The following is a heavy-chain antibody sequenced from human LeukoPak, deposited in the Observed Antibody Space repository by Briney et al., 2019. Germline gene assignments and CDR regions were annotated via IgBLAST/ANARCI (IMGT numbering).Heavy chain of an antibody. Sequence: SETLSLTCTVSGGSISIYYWSWVRQPPGKGLEWIGYVYNSGNTDYNPSFQSRVAISADTSKNQFSLKMRSVTAADTAIYYCVRDRELTFWGQGALVTVSS. V-gene: IGHV4-59*01. CDR2: VYNSGNT. J-gene: IGHJ4*02. CDR3: VRDRELTF. CDR1: GGSISIYY. D-gene: IGHD3-10*01.